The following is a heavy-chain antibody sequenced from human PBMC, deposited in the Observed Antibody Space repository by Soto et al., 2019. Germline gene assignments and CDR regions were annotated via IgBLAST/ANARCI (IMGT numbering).Heavy chain of an antibody. CDR2: IVVGSGNT. CDR1: GFTFTSCA. J-gene: IGHJ6*02. Sequence: ASVKVSCKASGFTFTSCAVQWVRQARGQRLEWIGWIVVGSGNTNYAQKFQERVTITRDMSTSTAYMELSSLRSEDTAVYYCAAFATNIPHYYYGMDVWGQGTTVTVSS. V-gene: IGHV1-58*01. CDR3: AAFATNIPHYYYGMDV. D-gene: IGHD1-26*01.